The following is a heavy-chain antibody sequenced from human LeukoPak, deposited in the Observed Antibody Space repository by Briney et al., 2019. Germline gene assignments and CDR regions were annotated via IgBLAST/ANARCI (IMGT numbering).Heavy chain of an antibody. D-gene: IGHD7-27*01. V-gene: IGHV3-74*01. J-gene: IGHJ4*02. CDR1: GFIFTTNW. Sequence: TGGSLRLSCAASGFIFTTNWMQWVRQAPGKGLVWVSRMNGDGSITSYADSVKGRFTISRDNAKDTLYLQMNSLRVEDTAVYYCVRKGWGAPADWGPGTLVTVSS. CDR2: MNGDGSIT. CDR3: VRKGWGAPAD.